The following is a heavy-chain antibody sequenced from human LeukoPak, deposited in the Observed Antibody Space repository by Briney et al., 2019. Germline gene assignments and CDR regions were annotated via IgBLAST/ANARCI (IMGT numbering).Heavy chain of an antibody. Sequence: SETLSLTCTVSGGSINNFYWSWIRQPAGKGLEWIGRIYTGGSINYNPSLKSRVTISVDKSKNQFSLNLRSLTAADTAVYYCARAGLNGDVDYWGQGTLVTVSS. J-gene: IGHJ4*02. CDR3: ARAGLNGDVDY. CDR1: GGSINNFY. CDR2: IYTGGSI. D-gene: IGHD4-17*01. V-gene: IGHV4-4*07.